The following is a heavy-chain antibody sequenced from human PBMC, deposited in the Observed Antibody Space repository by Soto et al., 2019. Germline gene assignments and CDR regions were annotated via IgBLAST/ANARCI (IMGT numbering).Heavy chain of an antibody. CDR1: GFTFSNVW. D-gene: IGHD2-2*01. CDR3: VTVLPHANSWFDY. CDR2: IKSRTENETT. V-gene: IGHV3-15*01. J-gene: IGHJ4*02. Sequence: GHLVESGGGFVKPGGSLTLSCAASGFTFSNVWLSWVRQGPGKGLEWLGCIKSRTENETTDYASPARGRFIISRDDSKNMLYLQLNRLKSEDTGVYYCVTVLPHANSWFDYWGQGTPVTVSS.